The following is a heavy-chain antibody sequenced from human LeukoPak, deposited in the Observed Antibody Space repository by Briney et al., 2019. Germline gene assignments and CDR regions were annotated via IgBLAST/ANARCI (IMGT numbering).Heavy chain of an antibody. CDR1: GFTFNNYA. V-gene: IGHV3-23*01. CDR2: ISGGGETT. CDR3: AKDGLRYFDWLSHTDY. D-gene: IGHD3-9*01. J-gene: IGHJ4*02. Sequence: SGGSLRLSCAASGFTFNNYAMNWVRQAPGKGLEWVSSISGGGETTYYADSAKGRFTISRDNSKNTLYLQMNSLRAEDTAVYYCAKDGLRYFDWLSHTDYWGQGTLVTVSS.